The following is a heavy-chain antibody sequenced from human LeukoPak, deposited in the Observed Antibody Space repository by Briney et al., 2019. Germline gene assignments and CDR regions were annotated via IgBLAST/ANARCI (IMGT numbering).Heavy chain of an antibody. CDR2: INPNSGGT. CDR3: ARDSCSSTSCLSIDDY. Sequence: ASVKVSCKASGYTFIGYYMHWVRQAPGQGLEWMGWINPNSGGTNYAQEFQGRVTMTRDTSISTVYMELSRLRSDDTAVYYCARDSCSSTSCLSIDDYWGQGTLVTVSS. J-gene: IGHJ4*02. CDR1: GYTFIGYY. V-gene: IGHV1-2*02. D-gene: IGHD2-2*01.